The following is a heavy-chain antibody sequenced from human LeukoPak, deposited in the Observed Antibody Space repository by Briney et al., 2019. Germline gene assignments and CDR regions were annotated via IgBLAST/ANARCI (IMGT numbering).Heavy chain of an antibody. CDR1: GFTFSSYS. CDR2: ISSSSSYI. D-gene: IGHD3-10*01. CDR3: ASGITIRDLDY. V-gene: IGHV3-21*01. Sequence: PGGSLRLSCAASGFTFSSYSMNWVRQAPGKGLEWVSSISSSSSYIFYADLVKGRFTISRDNAKNSLFLQMISLRAEDTAVYYCASGITIRDLDYWGQGTLVTVSS. J-gene: IGHJ4*02.